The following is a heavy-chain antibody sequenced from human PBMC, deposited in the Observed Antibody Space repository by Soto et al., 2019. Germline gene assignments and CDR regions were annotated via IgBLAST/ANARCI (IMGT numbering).Heavy chain of an antibody. V-gene: IGHV4-4*02. D-gene: IGHD2-8*01. CDR2: MYHTGST. J-gene: IGHJ4*02. Sequence: QVQLQESGPGLVKPSGTLSLTCPVSGTSISSTSWWTWVRQPPGKGLEWIGEMYHTGSTNYNPSLKSRVTISLDKSKNQFSLNLNSVTAADTAVYYCARGLCNNGVCLLDYWGQGTLVTVSS. CDR1: GTSISSTSW. CDR3: ARGLCNNGVCLLDY.